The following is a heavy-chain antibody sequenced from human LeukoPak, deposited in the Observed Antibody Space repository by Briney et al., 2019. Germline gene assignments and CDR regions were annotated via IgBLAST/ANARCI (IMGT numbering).Heavy chain of an antibody. Sequence: GASVKVSCQDSGYTFTGYYMHWVRQAPGQGLEWMGRINPNSGGTNYAQKFQGRVTMTRDTSISTVYMELSRLRSDDTAVYYCARVSSPRQYNWFDPWGQGTLVTVSS. J-gene: IGHJ5*02. D-gene: IGHD1-14*01. V-gene: IGHV1-2*06. CDR1: GYTFTGYY. CDR3: ARVSSPRQYNWFDP. CDR2: INPNSGGT.